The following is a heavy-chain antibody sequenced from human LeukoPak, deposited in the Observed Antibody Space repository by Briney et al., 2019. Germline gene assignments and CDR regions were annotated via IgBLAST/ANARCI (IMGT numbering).Heavy chain of an antibody. CDR2: ISGSGGST. D-gene: IGHD3-10*01. CDR1: GFTFSSYG. J-gene: IGHJ4*02. Sequence: GGSLRLSCAASGFTFSSYGMSWVRQAPGKGLEWVSAISGSGGSTYYADSVKGRFTISRDNSKNTLYLQMNSLRAEDTAVYYCASLSTLWFGELSPIDYWGQGTLVTVSS. CDR3: ASLSTLWFGELSPIDY. V-gene: IGHV3-23*01.